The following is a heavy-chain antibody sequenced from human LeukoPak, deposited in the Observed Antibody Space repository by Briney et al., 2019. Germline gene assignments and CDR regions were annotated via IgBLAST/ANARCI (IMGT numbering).Heavy chain of an antibody. CDR3: ARERGSYSSSYWFGP. Sequence: ASVKVSCKASGGTFSSYAISWVRQAPGQGLEWMGWISAYNGNTNYAQKLQGRVTMTTDTSTSTAYMELRSLRSDDTAVYYCARERGSYSSSYWFGPWGQGTLVTVSS. J-gene: IGHJ5*02. V-gene: IGHV1-18*01. D-gene: IGHD6-13*01. CDR1: GGTFSSYA. CDR2: ISAYNGNT.